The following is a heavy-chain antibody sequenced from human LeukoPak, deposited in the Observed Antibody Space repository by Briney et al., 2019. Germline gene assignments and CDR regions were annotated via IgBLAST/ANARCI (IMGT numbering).Heavy chain of an antibody. J-gene: IGHJ6*02. CDR2: INHSGST. Sequence: SETLSLTCAVYGGSFSGYYWSWIRQPPGKGLEWIGEINHSGSTNYNPSLKSRVTISVDTSKNQFSLKLSSVTAADTAVYYCARGYSSSWYRFGMDVWGQGTTVTVSS. V-gene: IGHV4-34*01. CDR1: GGSFSGYY. D-gene: IGHD6-13*01. CDR3: ARGYSSSWYRFGMDV.